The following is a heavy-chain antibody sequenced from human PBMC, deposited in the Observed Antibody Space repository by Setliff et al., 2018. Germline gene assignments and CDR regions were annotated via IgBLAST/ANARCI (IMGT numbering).Heavy chain of an antibody. CDR1: GYSISSDYY. V-gene: IGHV4-38-2*02. CDR3: ARDLYSSSSGGFYYYYYYMDV. J-gene: IGHJ6*03. Sequence: PSETLSLTCAVSGYSISSDYYWGWIRQPPGKGLEWIGSMYHSGSTYYNPSLKSRVTISVDRSKNQFSLKLSSVIAADTAVYYCARDLYSSSSGGFYYYYYYMDVWGKGTTVTVSS. D-gene: IGHD6-6*01. CDR2: MYHSGST.